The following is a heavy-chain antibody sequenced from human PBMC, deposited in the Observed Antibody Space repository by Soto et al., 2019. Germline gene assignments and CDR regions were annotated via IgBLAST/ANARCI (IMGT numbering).Heavy chain of an antibody. CDR2: IYYSGST. CDR1: GGSISSGDYY. D-gene: IGHD1-1*01. Sequence: QVQLQESGPGLVKPSQTLSLTCTVSGGSISSGDYYWSWIRQPPGKGLEWIGYIYYSGSTYYNPSLTSRVTISVDTSKNQFSLKLSSVTAADTAVYYCARREAVGKAPFDYWGQGTLVTVSS. J-gene: IGHJ4*02. V-gene: IGHV4-30-4*01. CDR3: ARREAVGKAPFDY.